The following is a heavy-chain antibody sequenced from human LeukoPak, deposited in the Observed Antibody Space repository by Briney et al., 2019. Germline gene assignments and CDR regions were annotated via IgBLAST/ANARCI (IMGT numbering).Heavy chain of an antibody. CDR2: ISGSGGST. J-gene: IGHJ5*02. V-gene: IGHV3-23*01. CDR3: AKDSNYDFWSGEQFDP. D-gene: IGHD3-3*01. CDR1: GFTLSSYA. Sequence: GGSLRLSCAASGFTLSSYAMSWVRQAPGKELEWVSAISGSGGSTYYADSVKGRFTISRDNSKNTLYLQMNSLRAEDTAVYYCAKDSNYDFWSGEQFDPWGQGTLVTVSS.